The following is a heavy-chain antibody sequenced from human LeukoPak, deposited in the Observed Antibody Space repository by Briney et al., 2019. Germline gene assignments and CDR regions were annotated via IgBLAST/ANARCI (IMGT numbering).Heavy chain of an antibody. V-gene: IGHV3-23*01. J-gene: IGHJ4*02. D-gene: IGHD4-17*01. CDR2: ISGSGGIT. CDR3: AKVTTVTTW. CDR1: GFTFSNYA. Sequence: GGSLRLSCAASGFTFSNYAMTWVRQVPGKGLEWVSAISGSGGITYDADSVKGRFTISRNNSQNTLYLQMNSLRAEDTAVYYCAKVTTVTTWWGQGTLVTVSS.